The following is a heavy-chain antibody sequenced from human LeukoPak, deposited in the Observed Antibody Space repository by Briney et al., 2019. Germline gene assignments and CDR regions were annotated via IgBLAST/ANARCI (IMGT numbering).Heavy chain of an antibody. D-gene: IGHD5-24*01. CDR1: GFTFSSYG. CDR3: AKSRGRWLQSHVFDY. Sequence: GGSLRLSCAASGFTFSSYGMHWFRQAPGKGLEWVAVISYDGSNKYYADSVKGRFTISRDNSKNTLYLQMNSLRAEDTAVYYCAKSRGRWLQSHVFDYWGQGTLVTVSS. CDR2: ISYDGSNK. J-gene: IGHJ4*02. V-gene: IGHV3-30*18.